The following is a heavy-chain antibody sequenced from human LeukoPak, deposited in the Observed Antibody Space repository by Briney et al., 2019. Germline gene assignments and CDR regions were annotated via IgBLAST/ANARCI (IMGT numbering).Heavy chain of an antibody. CDR3: ARAIIRLDGMVVGPYYFDY. Sequence: SETLSLSCAVYGGSFSGCYWSWIRQPPGKWLEWIGEINHSGSTNYNPSLKSRVTISVDTSKNQFSLKLSSVTAADTAVYYCARAIIRLDGMVVGPYYFDYWGQGTLVTVSS. V-gene: IGHV4-34*01. D-gene: IGHD2-15*01. CDR2: INHSGST. J-gene: IGHJ4*02. CDR1: GGSFSGCY.